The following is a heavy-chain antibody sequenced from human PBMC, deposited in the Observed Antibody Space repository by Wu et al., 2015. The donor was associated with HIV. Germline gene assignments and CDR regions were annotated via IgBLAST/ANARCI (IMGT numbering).Heavy chain of an antibody. CDR2: ISPYNGNT. CDR3: ARANYDFSIVQAQYYFDY. V-gene: IGHV1-18*01. Sequence: QVQLVQSGGEVKKPGASVKVSCKASGYSFTNYDISWVRQAPGQGLEWMGWISPYNGNTKYAQKFQGRVTMTTDTSTSTAYMEVRSLRSDDTAVYYCARANYDFSIVQAQYYFDYWGQGTLVTVSS. J-gene: IGHJ4*02. D-gene: IGHD3/OR15-3a*01. CDR1: GYSFTNYD.